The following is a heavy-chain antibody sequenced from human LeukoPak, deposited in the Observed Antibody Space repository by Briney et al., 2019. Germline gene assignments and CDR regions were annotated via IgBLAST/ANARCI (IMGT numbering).Heavy chain of an antibody. CDR3: AKDPLSVVHALGYFQH. D-gene: IGHD3-22*01. V-gene: IGHV3-23*01. CDR2: ISGSGGTT. Sequence: GGSLRLSCAASGFTFSSYAMRWVRQAPGKGLGWVSVISGSGGTTYYADSVKGRFTISRDNSKNTLYLQMNSLRAEDTAVYYCAKDPLSVVHALGYFQHWGQGTLVTVSS. J-gene: IGHJ1*01. CDR1: GFTFSSYA.